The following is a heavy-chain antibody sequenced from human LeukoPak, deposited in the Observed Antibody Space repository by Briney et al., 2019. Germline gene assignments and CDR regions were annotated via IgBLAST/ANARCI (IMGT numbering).Heavy chain of an antibody. CDR2: IYSGGST. CDR1: GFTVSSNY. Sequence: PGGSLRLSCAASGFTVSSNYMSWVRQAPGKGLEWVSVIYSGGSTYYADSVRGRFTISRDNSKNTLYLQMNSLRAEDTAVYYCARSIAAAGTIDYWGQGTLVTVSS. J-gene: IGHJ4*02. D-gene: IGHD6-13*01. V-gene: IGHV3-66*01. CDR3: ARSIAAAGTIDY.